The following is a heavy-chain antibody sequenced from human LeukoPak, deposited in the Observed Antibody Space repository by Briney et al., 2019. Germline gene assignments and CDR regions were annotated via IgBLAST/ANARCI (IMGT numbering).Heavy chain of an antibody. Sequence: SETLSLTCTVSGGSISSSGYYWGWIRQPPGKGLEWIGSVYYSGSTFDNPSLKSRVTISLDTSKNQFSLKLSSVTAADTAVYYCTRDGPRSSGYPDNWGQGTLVTVSS. D-gene: IGHD3-22*01. CDR2: VYYSGST. V-gene: IGHV4-39*07. CDR3: TRDGPRSSGYPDN. J-gene: IGHJ4*02. CDR1: GGSISSSGYY.